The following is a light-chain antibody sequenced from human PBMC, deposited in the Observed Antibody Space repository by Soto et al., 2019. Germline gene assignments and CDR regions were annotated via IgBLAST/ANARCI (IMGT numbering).Light chain of an antibody. CDR1: QGVHDSY. J-gene: IGKJ2*01. CDR3: QHYGSSPVVT. CDR2: DAS. Sequence: EIVLTQSPATLFLSPGKTATLSCGASQGVHDSYLAWYQQKPGLAPRLLIYDASIRATGVPHRFSGSGSGTDFTLTISRLEPEDFAVYYCQHYGSSPVVTFGQGTKLQ. V-gene: IGKV3D-20*01.